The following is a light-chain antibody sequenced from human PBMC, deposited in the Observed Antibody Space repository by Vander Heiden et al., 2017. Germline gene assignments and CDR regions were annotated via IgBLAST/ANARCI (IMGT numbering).Light chain of an antibody. CDR2: WAS. Sequence: DIVMTQSPDSLAVSLGERATINCKSSQSVLYSSNNKNYLAWYQQKPGQPPKLLIYWASTRAAGVPDRFSGSGSGTDFTLTISSLQAEDVAVYYCQQRYSARAPTFGGGTKVEIK. V-gene: IGKV4-1*01. CDR3: QQRYSARAPT. CDR1: QSVLYSSNNKNY. J-gene: IGKJ4*01.